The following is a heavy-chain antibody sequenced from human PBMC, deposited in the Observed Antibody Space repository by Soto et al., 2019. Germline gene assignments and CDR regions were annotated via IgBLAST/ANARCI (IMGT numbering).Heavy chain of an antibody. J-gene: IGHJ4*02. CDR3: ARGDSGIIISLLFY. CDR2: ISYDGSNK. Sequence: GGSLTLSCAASGFTFSSYAMHWVRQAPGKGLEWVAVISYDGSNKYYADSVKGRFTISRDNSKNTLYLQMNSLRAEDTAVYYCARGDSGIIISLLFYWGQGTLVTVSS. V-gene: IGHV3-30-3*01. CDR1: GFTFSSYA. D-gene: IGHD3-10*01.